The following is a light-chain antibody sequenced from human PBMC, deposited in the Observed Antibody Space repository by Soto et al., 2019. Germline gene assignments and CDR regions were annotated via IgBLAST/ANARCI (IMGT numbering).Light chain of an antibody. V-gene: IGKV3-20*01. CDR1: ESISSEY. CDR3: QQYGSSRWT. Sequence: DIVLTQSPGTLSLSPGERATLSCRTSESISSEYLAWYQQRPGQAPRLLIYGASSRATGVPDRFSGSGSGTDFTLTISRLEPEDFAVYYCQQYGSSRWTFGQGTKVDIK. CDR2: GAS. J-gene: IGKJ1*01.